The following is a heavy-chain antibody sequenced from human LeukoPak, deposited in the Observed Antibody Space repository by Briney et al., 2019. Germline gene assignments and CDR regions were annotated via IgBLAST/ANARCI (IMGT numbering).Heavy chain of an antibody. D-gene: IGHD3-3*01. CDR1: GGGSISSSNHY. CDR3: AAVSGYTGTIDY. CDR2: INYSGRT. Sequence: SETLSLTCTVSGGGSISSSNHYWGWIRQPPGKGLEWIGSINYSGRTENNPSLKSRVTMSADTSKDQFSLKLTSVTAADTAVYYCAAVSGYTGTIDYWGQGTLVTVSS. V-gene: IGHV4-39*01. J-gene: IGHJ4*02.